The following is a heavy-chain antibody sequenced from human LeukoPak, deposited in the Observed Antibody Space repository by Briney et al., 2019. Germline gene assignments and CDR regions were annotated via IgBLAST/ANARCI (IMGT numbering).Heavy chain of an antibody. J-gene: IGHJ4*02. D-gene: IGHD5-12*01. V-gene: IGHV4-34*01. CDR2: INHSGST. CDR1: GGSFSGYY. Sequence: SSETLSLTCAVYGGSFSGYYWSWLRQPPGKGLEGIGEINHSGSTNYNPSLKSRVTISVDTSKNQFSLKLSSVTAADTAVYYCATLGSRYRHVDYWGQGTLVTVSS. CDR3: ATLGSRYRHVDY.